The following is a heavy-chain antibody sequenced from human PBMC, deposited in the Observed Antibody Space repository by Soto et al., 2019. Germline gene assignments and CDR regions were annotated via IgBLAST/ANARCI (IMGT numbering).Heavy chain of an antibody. J-gene: IGHJ1*01. CDR2: IYYSGST. CDR1: GGSVSSGSYY. Sequence: SRNLSLTCTVSGGSVSSGSYYWGWIRQPPGKGLEWIGYIYYSGSTNYNPSLKSRVTISVDTSKNQFSLKLSSVTAADTAVSYCAMLFIPSFFHQKLYSYWAQVPLVPVSS. V-gene: IGHV4-61*01. CDR3: AMLFIPSFFHQKLYSY. D-gene: IGHD3-16*01.